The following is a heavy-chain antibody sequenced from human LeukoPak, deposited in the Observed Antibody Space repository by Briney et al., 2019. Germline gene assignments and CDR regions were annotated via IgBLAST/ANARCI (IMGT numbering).Heavy chain of an antibody. CDR2: IYYSGST. CDR1: GGAISSSSYY. D-gene: IGHD4-23*01. J-gene: IGHJ5*02. CDR3: ARVGTVVGFDP. V-gene: IGHV4-39*07. Sequence: PSETLSLTCTVSGGAISSSSYYWGWIRQPPGKGLEGIGSIYYSGSTYYNPSLKSRVTISVETSKNQFSLKLSSVTAADTAVYYCARVGTVVGFDPWGQGTLVTVSS.